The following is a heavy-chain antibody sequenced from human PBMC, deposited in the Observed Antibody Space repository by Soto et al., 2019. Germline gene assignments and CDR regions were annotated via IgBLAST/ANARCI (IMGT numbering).Heavy chain of an antibody. J-gene: IGHJ5*02. CDR2: INPNSGNT. CDR1: GYTFTSYD. D-gene: IGHD3-16*01. V-gene: IGHV1-8*01. Sequence: QVQLVQSGAEVKKPGASVKVSCKTSGYTFTSYDINWVRQATGQGLEWMGWINPNSGNTGYAQKVQGRVTMTRNTSIRTAYMELSRLRSEDTAVYYCARETVSWFDPWGQGTLVTVSS. CDR3: ARETVSWFDP.